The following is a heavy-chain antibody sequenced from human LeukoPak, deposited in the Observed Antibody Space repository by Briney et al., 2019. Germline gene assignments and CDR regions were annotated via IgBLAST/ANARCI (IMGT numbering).Heavy chain of an antibody. CDR3: ARGLGATVTTLDAFDI. V-gene: IGHV1-8*01. Sequence: ASVKVSCKASGYTFTSYDINWVRQATGQGLEWMGWMNPNSGNTGYAQKFQGRVTMTRNTSISTAYMELSSLRSEDTAVYYCARGLGATVTTLDAFDIWGQGTMVTVSS. CDR2: MNPNSGNT. J-gene: IGHJ3*02. CDR1: GYTFTSYD. D-gene: IGHD4-17*01.